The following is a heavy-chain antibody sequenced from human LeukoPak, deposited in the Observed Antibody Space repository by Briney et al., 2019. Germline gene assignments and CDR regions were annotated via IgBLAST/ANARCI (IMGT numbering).Heavy chain of an antibody. J-gene: IGHJ6*03. CDR3: ARGSDYDFWSGYCEDYYYMDV. V-gene: IGHV4-34*01. Sequence: SSETLSLTCAVYGGSFSGYYWSWIRQPPGKGLEWIGEINHSGSTNYNPSLKSRVTISVDTSKNQFSLKLSSVTAADTAVYYCARGSDYDFWSGYCEDYYYMDVWGKGTTVTVSS. D-gene: IGHD3-3*01. CDR2: INHSGST. CDR1: GGSFSGYY.